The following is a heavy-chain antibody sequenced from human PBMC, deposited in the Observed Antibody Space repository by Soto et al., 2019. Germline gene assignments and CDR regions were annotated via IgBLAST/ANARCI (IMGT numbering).Heavy chain of an antibody. CDR2: ISAYNGNT. CDR3: ARDRLDFWSGYWGY. J-gene: IGHJ4*02. V-gene: IGHV1-18*01. D-gene: IGHD3-3*01. CDR1: GYTFTSYG. Sequence: ASVKVSSKASGYTFTSYGISWVRQAPGQGLEWMGWISAYNGNTNYAQKLQGRVTMTTDTSTSTAYMELRSLRSDDTAVYYCARDRLDFWSGYWGYWGQGTLVTVSS.